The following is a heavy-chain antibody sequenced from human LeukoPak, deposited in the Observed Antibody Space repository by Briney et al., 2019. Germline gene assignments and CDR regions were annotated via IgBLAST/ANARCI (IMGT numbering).Heavy chain of an antibody. CDR3: ERLLPYCSEGILYFWEYFDS. Sequence: SETLSLTCSVSGGSITSSTYSWGCHRPPPGQGLVWRGSFYYTGATYSGPSLKRRATISVDSSKTHFSLNLTSLTAADTAVYYGERLLPYCSEGILYFWEYFDSWGQGTLVTVSS. D-gene: IGHD2-15*01. CDR1: GGSITSSTYS. J-gene: IGHJ4*02. V-gene: IGHV4-39*02. CDR2: FYYTGAT.